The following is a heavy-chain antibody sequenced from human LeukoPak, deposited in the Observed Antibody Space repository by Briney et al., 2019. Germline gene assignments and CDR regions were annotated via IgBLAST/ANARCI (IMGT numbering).Heavy chain of an antibody. V-gene: IGHV4-39*01. CDR1: GDSIKTNTYF. CDR2: IFYRGST. D-gene: IGHD1-26*01. CDR3: ARCGSYSLGGTYSLGGAFDM. J-gene: IGHJ3*02. Sequence: SETLSLTCTVSGDSIKTNTYFWGWIRQPPGQGLEWIGNIFYRGSTYYNPSLRSRVTMSVDTSKNQFSLKLNSVTAADTAMYYCARCGSYSLGGTYSLGGAFDMWGHGTMVTVPS.